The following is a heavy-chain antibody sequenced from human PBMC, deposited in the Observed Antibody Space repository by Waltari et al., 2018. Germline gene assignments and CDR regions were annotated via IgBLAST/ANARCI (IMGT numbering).Heavy chain of an antibody. CDR2: IYTSGST. D-gene: IGHD3-3*01. Sequence: QVQLQESGPGLVKPSQTLSLTCTVSGGSISSGSYHWSWIRQPAGKGLEWIGRIYTSGSTNYNPSLKSRVTISVDTSKNQFSLKLSSVTAADTAVYYCAREDVTIFGVEGFDYWGQGTLVTVSS. J-gene: IGHJ4*02. CDR1: GGSISSGSYH. V-gene: IGHV4-61*02. CDR3: AREDVTIFGVEGFDY.